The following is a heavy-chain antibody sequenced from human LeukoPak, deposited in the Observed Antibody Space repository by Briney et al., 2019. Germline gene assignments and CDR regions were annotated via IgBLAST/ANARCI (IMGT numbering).Heavy chain of an antibody. D-gene: IGHD1-1*01. Sequence: GGSLRLSCAASGFSFSTYAMSWVRQAPGKGLEWVSYITSGSTTIYYADSVKGRFTISRDNTKNSLYLQMNGLRAEDTAVYYCARRSYWNDVLDYWGQGTLVTVSS. CDR1: GFSFSTYA. CDR2: ITSGSTTI. V-gene: IGHV3-48*04. J-gene: IGHJ4*02. CDR3: ARRSYWNDVLDY.